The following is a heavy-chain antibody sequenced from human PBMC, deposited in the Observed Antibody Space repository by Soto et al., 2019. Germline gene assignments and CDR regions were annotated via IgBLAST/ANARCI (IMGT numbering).Heavy chain of an antibody. Sequence: LRLSCAASGFTFSDYYMSWIRQAPGKGLEWVSYISSTSSTISYADSVKGRFTISRDNAMNSLSLQMNSLRAEDTAVYYCARGAYYYYYGLDVWGQGTTVTVSS. CDR3: ARGAYYYYYGLDV. J-gene: IGHJ6*02. CDR2: ISSTSSTI. CDR1: GFTFSDYY. V-gene: IGHV3-11*04.